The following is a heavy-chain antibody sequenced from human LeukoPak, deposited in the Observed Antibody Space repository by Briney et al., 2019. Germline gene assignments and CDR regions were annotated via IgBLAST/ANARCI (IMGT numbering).Heavy chain of an antibody. CDR3: ARHDSGSYYFDY. D-gene: IGHD1-26*01. CDR1: GGSISSYY. V-gene: IGHV4-59*01. Sequence: KPSETLSLTCTVSGGSISSYYWSWIRQPPGKGLEWIGYIYYSGSTNYNPSLKSRVTISVDTSKNQFSLKLSSVTAADTAVYYCARHDSGSYYFDYWGQGTLVTVSS. J-gene: IGHJ4*02. CDR2: IYYSGST.